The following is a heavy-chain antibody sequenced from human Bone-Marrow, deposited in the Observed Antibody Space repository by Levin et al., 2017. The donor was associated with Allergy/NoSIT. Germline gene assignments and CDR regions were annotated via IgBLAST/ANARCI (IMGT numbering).Heavy chain of an antibody. Sequence: ASVKVSCKASGYTFTSYGISWVRQAPGQGLEWMGWISAYNGNTNYAQKLQGRVTMTTDTSTSTAYMELRSLRSDDTAVYYCARTRHTAMVTLSFYYYYGMDVWGQGTTVTVSS. V-gene: IGHV1-18*01. CDR3: ARTRHTAMVTLSFYYYYGMDV. D-gene: IGHD5-18*01. J-gene: IGHJ6*02. CDR1: GYTFTSYG. CDR2: ISAYNGNT.